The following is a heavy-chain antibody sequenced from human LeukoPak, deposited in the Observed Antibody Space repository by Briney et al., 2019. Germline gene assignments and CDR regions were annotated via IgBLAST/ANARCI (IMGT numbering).Heavy chain of an antibody. CDR2: IYSGGST. V-gene: IGHV3-66*02. CDR3: ARGGEQLLAPYYYYGMDV. Sequence: GRSLRLSCAASGFTVSTNYMSWVRQAPGKGLEWVSVIYSGGSTYYTDSVKGRFTISRDNSKNTLYLQMNSLRAEDTAVYYCARGGEQLLAPYYYYGMDVWGQGTTVTVSS. J-gene: IGHJ6*02. D-gene: IGHD6-13*01. CDR1: GFTVSTNY.